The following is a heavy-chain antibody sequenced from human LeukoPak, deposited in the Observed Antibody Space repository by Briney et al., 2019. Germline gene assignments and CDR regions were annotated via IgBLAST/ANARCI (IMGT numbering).Heavy chain of an antibody. CDR3: AKNPPTAGGTGDYYYYYMDV. CDR2: ISGSGGST. CDR1: GFMFSNYG. J-gene: IGHJ6*03. D-gene: IGHD6-25*01. V-gene: IGHV3-23*01. Sequence: GGSLRLSCAASGFMFSNYGMSWVRQAPGKGLEWVSAISGSGGSTYYADSVKGRFTISRDKSKNTLYLQMNSLRTEDTAVYYCAKNPPTAGGTGDYYYYYMDVWGKGTAVTVSS.